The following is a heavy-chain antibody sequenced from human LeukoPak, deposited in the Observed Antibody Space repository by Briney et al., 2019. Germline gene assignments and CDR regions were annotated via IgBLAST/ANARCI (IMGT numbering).Heavy chain of an antibody. CDR1: GYTFTSYG. D-gene: IGHD6-13*01. CDR2: ISAYNGNT. V-gene: IGHV1-18*01. CDR3: ARVIYTSSWYYFDY. Sequence: ASVKVSCKASGYTFTSYGISWVRQAPGQGLEWMGWISAYNGNTNYAQNLQGRGTMTTDTSTSTAYMELRSLRSDDTAVYFCARVIYTSSWYYFDYWGQGTLVTVSS. J-gene: IGHJ4*02.